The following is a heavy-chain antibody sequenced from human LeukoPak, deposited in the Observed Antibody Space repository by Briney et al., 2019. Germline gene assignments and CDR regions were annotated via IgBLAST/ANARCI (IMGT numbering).Heavy chain of an antibody. J-gene: IGHJ4*02. CDR2: INPNSGGT. Sequence: ASVKVSCKASGYTFTGYYMHWVRQAPGRGLEWMGRINPNSGGTNYAQKFQGRVTMTRDTSISTAYMELSRLRSDDTAVYYCARGGSGFYYGSGSSDYWGQGTLVTVSS. CDR3: ARGGSGFYYGSGSSDY. V-gene: IGHV1-2*06. D-gene: IGHD3-10*01. CDR1: GYTFTGYY.